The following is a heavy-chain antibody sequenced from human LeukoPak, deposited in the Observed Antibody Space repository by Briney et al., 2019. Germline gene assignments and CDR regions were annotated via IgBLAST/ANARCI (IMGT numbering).Heavy chain of an antibody. CDR1: GYTFTSYY. Sequence: ASVKVSCKASGYTFTSYYMHWVRQAPGRGLEWMGIINPSGGSTRNAQKFQGRVTMTRDTSTSTVYMELSSLRSEDTAVYYCATSGGFNSPRHYWGQGTLVTVSS. V-gene: IGHV1-46*01. CDR2: INPSGGST. J-gene: IGHJ4*02. CDR3: ATSGGFNSPRHY. D-gene: IGHD3-16*01.